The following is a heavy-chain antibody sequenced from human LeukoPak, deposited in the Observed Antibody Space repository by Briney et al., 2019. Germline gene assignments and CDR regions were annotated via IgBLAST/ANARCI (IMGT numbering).Heavy chain of an antibody. V-gene: IGHV3-23*01. D-gene: IGHD3-10*01. J-gene: IGHJ4*02. CDR2: ISGSGGST. CDR1: GFTFSSYA. Sequence: GGSLRLSCAASGFTFSSYAMSWVRQAPGKGLEWVSAISGSGGSTYYADSVKGRFTISRDNSKKTLYLQMNSLRADDTAVYYCASWVPDRGFDYWGQGTLVTVSS. CDR3: ASWVPDRGFDY.